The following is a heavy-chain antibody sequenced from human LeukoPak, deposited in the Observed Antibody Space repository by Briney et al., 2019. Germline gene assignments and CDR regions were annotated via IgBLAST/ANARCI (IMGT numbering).Heavy chain of an antibody. CDR3: ARDRGSRWYVDY. V-gene: IGHV1-2*02. J-gene: IGHJ4*02. Sequence: GASVKVSCKTSGYSFTSYYIHWVRQAPGQGLEWMGWINPSSGGTEYAQKFQGRVTMTGDTSISTAYMELSRLRSDDTAVYYCARDRGSRWYVDYWGQGTLVTVSS. CDR1: GYSFTSYY. D-gene: IGHD6-13*01. CDR2: INPSSGGT.